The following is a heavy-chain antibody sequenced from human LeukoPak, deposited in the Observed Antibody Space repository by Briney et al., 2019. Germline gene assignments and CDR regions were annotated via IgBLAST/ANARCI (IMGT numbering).Heavy chain of an antibody. J-gene: IGHJ6*03. Sequence: GGSLRLSCAASGFTFNDYYMSWIRQAPGKGLEWVSYISSSGSTIYYADSVKGRFTISRDNAKNSLYLQMNSLRAEDTAVYYCAREKGDHYYYYYYMDVWGKGTTVTISS. V-gene: IGHV3-11*01. CDR1: GFTFNDYY. D-gene: IGHD3-10*01. CDR2: ISSSGSTI. CDR3: AREKGDHYYYYYYMDV.